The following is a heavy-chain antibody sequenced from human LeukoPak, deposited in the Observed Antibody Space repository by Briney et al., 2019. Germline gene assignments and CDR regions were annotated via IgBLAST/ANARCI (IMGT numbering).Heavy chain of an antibody. J-gene: IGHJ4*02. CDR3: ARHELWFGEHYFDY. D-gene: IGHD3-10*01. V-gene: IGHV4-34*01. Sequence: PSETLSLTCAVYGGSFSGYYWSWIRQPPGKGLEWIGEINHSGSTNYNPSLKSRVTISVDTSKNQFSLKLSSVTAADTAVYYCARHELWFGEHYFDYWGQGTLVTVSS. CDR2: INHSGST. CDR1: GGSFSGYY.